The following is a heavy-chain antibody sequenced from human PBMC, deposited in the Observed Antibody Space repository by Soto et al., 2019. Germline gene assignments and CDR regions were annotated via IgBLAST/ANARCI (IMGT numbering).Heavy chain of an antibody. V-gene: IGHV1-2*04. CDR1: GYTFTGYY. Sequence: ASVQVSCKASGYTFTGYYMHWVRQAPGQGHEWMGWINPNSGGTNYAQNFRGWVTMTRDTSISTAYLELSRLRSDDTALFYFARGQGFWSGYGSNYYMDVWGKGTTVTVSS. CDR3: ARGQGFWSGYGSNYYMDV. CDR2: INPNSGGT. J-gene: IGHJ6*03. D-gene: IGHD3-3*01.